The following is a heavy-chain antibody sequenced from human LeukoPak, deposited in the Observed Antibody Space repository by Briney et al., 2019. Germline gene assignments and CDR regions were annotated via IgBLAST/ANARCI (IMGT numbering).Heavy chain of an antibody. Sequence: GRSLRHSCAAPGYTFSSYGMHRVRHAPGKGLEWVAVIWYDGSNKYYADSVKGRFTISRDNSKNTLYLQMNSLRAEDTAVYYCARGYSGSYSGFDYWGQGTLVTVSS. V-gene: IGHV3-33*01. CDR3: ARGYSGSYSGFDY. J-gene: IGHJ4*02. D-gene: IGHD1-26*01. CDR2: IWYDGSNK. CDR1: GYTFSSYG.